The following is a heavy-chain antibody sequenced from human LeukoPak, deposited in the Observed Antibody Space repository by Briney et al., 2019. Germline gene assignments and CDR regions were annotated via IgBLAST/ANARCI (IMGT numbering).Heavy chain of an antibody. D-gene: IGHD6-19*01. J-gene: IGHJ4*02. V-gene: IGHV4-59*01. CDR3: ARDRLGIAVEFDY. CDR1: GGSISSYY. CDR2: IYYSGST. Sequence: SETLSLTCTVSGGSISSYYWSWIRQPPGKGLEWTGYIYYSGSTNYNPSLKSRVTISVDTSKNQFSLKLSSVTAADTAVYYCARDRLGIAVEFDYWGQGTLVTVSS.